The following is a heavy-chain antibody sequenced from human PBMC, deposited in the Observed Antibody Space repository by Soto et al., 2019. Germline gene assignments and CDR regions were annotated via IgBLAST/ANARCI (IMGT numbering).Heavy chain of an antibody. CDR1: GGSISSSSYY. D-gene: IGHD3-3*01. CDR2: IYYSGST. CDR3: ARLVSLFDFWSGYYSGWFDP. V-gene: IGHV4-39*01. J-gene: IGHJ5*02. Sequence: TVSGGSISSSSYYWGWIRQPPGKGLEWIGSIYYSGSTYYNPSLKSRVTISVDTSKNQFSLKLSSVTAADTAVYYCARLVSLFDFWSGYYSGWFDPWGQGTLVTVSS.